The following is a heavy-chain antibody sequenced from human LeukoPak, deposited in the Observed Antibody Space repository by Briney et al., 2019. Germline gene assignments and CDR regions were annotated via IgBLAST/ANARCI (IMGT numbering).Heavy chain of an antibody. Sequence: GGSLRLSCAASGFTFSSYAMSWVRQAPGKGLEWVSAISGSGGSTYYADSVKGRFTISRDNSKNTLYLQRNRLRAEDTAVYYCAKDPFLPYYDFWSGYYPREGTFDYWGQGTLVTVSS. J-gene: IGHJ4*02. V-gene: IGHV3-23*01. CDR3: AKDPFLPYYDFWSGYYPREGTFDY. D-gene: IGHD3-3*01. CDR1: GFTFSSYA. CDR2: ISGSGGST.